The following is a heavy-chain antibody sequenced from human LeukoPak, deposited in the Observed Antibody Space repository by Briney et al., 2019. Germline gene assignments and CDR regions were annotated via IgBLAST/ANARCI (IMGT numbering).Heavy chain of an antibody. CDR2: INHSGST. CDR1: GGSFSGYY. J-gene: IGHJ4*02. Sequence: PSGTLSLTCAVYGGSFSGYYWSWIRQPPGKGLEWIGEINHSGSTNYNPSLKSRVTISVDTSKNQFSLKLSSVTAADTAVYYCARVREEANSGYPDYWGQGTLVTVSS. D-gene: IGHD3-22*01. CDR3: ARVREEANSGYPDY. V-gene: IGHV4-34*01.